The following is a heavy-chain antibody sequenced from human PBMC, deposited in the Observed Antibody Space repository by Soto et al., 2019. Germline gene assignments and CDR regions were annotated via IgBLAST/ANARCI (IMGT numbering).Heavy chain of an antibody. CDR1: GYTFTNYG. CDR2: ISAYNGNT. D-gene: IGHD3-10*01. J-gene: IGHJ5*02. V-gene: IGHV1-18*01. CDR3: ARGVGSGSYYNQYNWFDP. Sequence: ALVKVSCKASGYTFTNYGIIWVRQATGQGLEWMGWISAYNGNTKYAQKFQGRVTMTTDTSTSTAYMELRSLRSDDTTVYYCARGVGSGSYYNQYNWFDPWGQGTLVTVSS.